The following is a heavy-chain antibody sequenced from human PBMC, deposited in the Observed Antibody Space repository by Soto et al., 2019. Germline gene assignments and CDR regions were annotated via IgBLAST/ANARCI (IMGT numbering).Heavy chain of an antibody. CDR2: ISAYNGNI. CDR1: GYPFTSYG. J-gene: IGHJ6*03. V-gene: IGHV1-18*01. D-gene: IGHD3-16*01. Sequence: ATVKVSCKASGYPFTSYGISWVRQAPGQGIEWMGWISAYNGNINYAQELEGRVTMNTDTSTSTAYMELRSLRSDDTAVYHCPRHGVVSYYYNYKDCWGKGTRVTVSS. CDR3: PRHGVVSYYYNYKDC.